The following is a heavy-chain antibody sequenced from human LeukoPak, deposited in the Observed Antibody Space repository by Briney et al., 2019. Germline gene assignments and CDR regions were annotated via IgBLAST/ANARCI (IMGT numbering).Heavy chain of an antibody. CDR3: ARRGYSSGWYAFDI. CDR2: ISACNGNT. V-gene: IGHV1-18*01. CDR1: GYTFTSYG. J-gene: IGHJ3*02. D-gene: IGHD6-19*01. Sequence: GASVKVSCKASGYTFTSYGISWVRQAPGQGLEWMGWISACNGNTNYAQKLQGRVTMTTDTSTSTAYMELRSLRSDDTAVYYCARRGYSSGWYAFDIWGQGTMVTVSS.